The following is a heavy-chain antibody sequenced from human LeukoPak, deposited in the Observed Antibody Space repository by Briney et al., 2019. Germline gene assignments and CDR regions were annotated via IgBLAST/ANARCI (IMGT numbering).Heavy chain of an antibody. CDR1: GFTASTHH. Sequence: GGSLRLSCAASGFTASTHHMAWVRQAPGKGLEWVSVRQPGNVSYYADSVTGRFTTSTDSSKNTLYLQMRDLRAEDTALYYCVRERDYDTYFDYWGQGTLVIVSS. CDR2: RQPGNVS. V-gene: IGHV3-53*01. D-gene: IGHD3-22*01. CDR3: VRERDYDTYFDY. J-gene: IGHJ4*02.